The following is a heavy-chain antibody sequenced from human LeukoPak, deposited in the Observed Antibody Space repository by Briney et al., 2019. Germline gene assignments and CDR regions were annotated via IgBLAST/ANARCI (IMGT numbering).Heavy chain of an antibody. Sequence: PGGSLRLSCAASGFAFDNYAMHWVRQAPGKGLVWVSRINSDGSSTSYADSVKGRFTISRDNAKNTLYLQMNSLRAEDTAVYYCARDEDYYDSSGPFDYWGQGTLVTVSS. CDR2: INSDGSST. CDR3: ARDEDYYDSSGPFDY. D-gene: IGHD3-22*01. J-gene: IGHJ4*02. CDR1: GFAFDNYA. V-gene: IGHV3-74*01.